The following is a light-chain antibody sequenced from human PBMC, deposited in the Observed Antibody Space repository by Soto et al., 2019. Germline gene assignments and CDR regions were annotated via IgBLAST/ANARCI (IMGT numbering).Light chain of an antibody. J-gene: IGKJ3*01. CDR3: LQHNSYPIT. CDR2: AAS. Sequence: DIQMTQSPSSLSASVEDRVIITCRASQSISNHLNWYQQKPGKAPKLLIFAASSLQSGVPSRFSGSRSGPDFTLTISSLQPEDFGTYFCLQHNSYPITFGPGTKVDIK. V-gene: IGKV1-39*01. CDR1: QSISNH.